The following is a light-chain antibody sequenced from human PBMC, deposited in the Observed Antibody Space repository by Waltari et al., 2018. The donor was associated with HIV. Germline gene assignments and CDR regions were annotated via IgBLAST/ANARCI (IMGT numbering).Light chain of an antibody. V-gene: IGLV2-14*03. J-gene: IGLJ1*01. CDR2: NVS. Sequence: QSALTQPASVSGSPGQSITISFTGTSSAVGNYNYASWYQQYPGKAPKLLIYNVSNRPSGVSNRFSGSKSDNTASLTISGLQAEDEADYYCNSYTNYITLVFGTGTKVTVL. CDR3: NSYTNYITLV. CDR1: SSAVGNYNY.